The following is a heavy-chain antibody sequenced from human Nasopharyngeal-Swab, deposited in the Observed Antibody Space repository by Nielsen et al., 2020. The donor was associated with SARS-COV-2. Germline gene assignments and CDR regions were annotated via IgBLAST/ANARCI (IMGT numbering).Heavy chain of an antibody. CDR3: ARGLLWFGELLGYYYYYGMDV. CDR2: ISSSGSTI. CDR1: GFTFSDYY. J-gene: IGHJ6*02. D-gene: IGHD3-10*01. Sequence: GGSLRLSCAASGFTFSDYYMSWIRQALGKGLEWVSYISSSGSTIYYADSVKGRFTISRDNAKNSLYLQMNSLRAEDTAVYYCARGLLWFGELLGYYYYYGMDVWGQGTTVTVSS. V-gene: IGHV3-11*04.